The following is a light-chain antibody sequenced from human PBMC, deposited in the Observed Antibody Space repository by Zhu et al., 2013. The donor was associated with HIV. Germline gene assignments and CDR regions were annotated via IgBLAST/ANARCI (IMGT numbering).Light chain of an antibody. Sequence: QSALTQPPSASGSPGQSLTISCTGTSSDVGGYNYVSWYQQHPGKAPKLMIYEVNKWPSGVPDRFSGSRSGTSASLAITGLQPEDEADYYCQSYDTALSGSVFGGGTKMTVL. CDR2: EVN. CDR1: SSDVGGYNY. CDR3: QSYDTALSGSV. J-gene: IGLJ3*02. V-gene: IGLV2-8*01.